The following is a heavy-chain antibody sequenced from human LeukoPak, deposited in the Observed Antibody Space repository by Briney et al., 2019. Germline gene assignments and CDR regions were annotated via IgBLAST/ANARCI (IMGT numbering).Heavy chain of an antibody. CDR2: IDPTGDST. D-gene: IGHD2-2*01. V-gene: IGHV3-23*01. CDR1: GIAFSSYV. Sequence: GGSLRLSCAASGIAFSSYVMSWVRQAPGEGLDWVSTIDPTGDSTYYADSVKGRFTISRDNSNNTLYLQMSSLGAEDTAVYYCAKDWGMGDQLLRIDYWGQGTLVTVSS. J-gene: IGHJ4*02. CDR3: AKDWGMGDQLLRIDY.